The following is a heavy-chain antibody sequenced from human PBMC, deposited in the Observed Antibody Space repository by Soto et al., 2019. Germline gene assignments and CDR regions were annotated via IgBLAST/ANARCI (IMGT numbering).Heavy chain of an antibody. CDR1: GGSVSSGSYY. V-gene: IGHV4-61*01. J-gene: IGHJ3*02. D-gene: IGHD3-9*01. CDR2: IYYSGST. CDR3: ARFDPRDAFDI. Sequence: SETLSLTCTVSGGSVSSGSYYWSWIRQPPGKGLEWIGYIYYSGSTNYNPSLKSRVTISVDTSKNQFSLKLSSVTAADTAVYYCARFDPRDAFDIWGQGTMVTVSS.